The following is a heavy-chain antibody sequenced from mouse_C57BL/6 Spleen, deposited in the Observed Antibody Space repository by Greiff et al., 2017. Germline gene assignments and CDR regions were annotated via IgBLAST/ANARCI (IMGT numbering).Heavy chain of an antibody. Sequence: LVESGAELVMPGASVKLSCKASGYTFTSYWMHWVKQRPGQGLEWIGEIDPSDSYTNYNQKFKGKSTLTVDKSSSTAYMQLSSLTSEDSAVYYCAGLSPWFAYWGQGTLVTVSA. CDR3: AGLSPWFAY. V-gene: IGHV1-69*01. J-gene: IGHJ3*01. CDR2: IDPSDSYT. CDR1: GYTFTSYW. D-gene: IGHD2-4*01.